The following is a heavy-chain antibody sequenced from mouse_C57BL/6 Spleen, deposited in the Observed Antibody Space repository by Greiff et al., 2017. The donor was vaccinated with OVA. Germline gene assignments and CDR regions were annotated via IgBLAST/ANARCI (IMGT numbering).Heavy chain of an antibody. D-gene: IGHD1-1*01. Sequence: VQLQQSGAELAKPGASVKLSCKASGYTFTSYWMHWVKQRPGQGLEWIGYINPSSGYTKYNQKFKDKATLTADKSSSPAYMQLSSLTYEDSAVYYCAKENYGSEGFAYWGQGTLVTVSA. V-gene: IGHV1-7*01. CDR3: AKENYGSEGFAY. CDR2: INPSSGYT. CDR1: GYTFTSYW. J-gene: IGHJ3*01.